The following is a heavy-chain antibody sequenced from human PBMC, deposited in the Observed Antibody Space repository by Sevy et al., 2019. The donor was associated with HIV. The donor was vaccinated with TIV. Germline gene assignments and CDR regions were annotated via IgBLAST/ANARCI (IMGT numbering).Heavy chain of an antibody. V-gene: IGHV4-39*01. D-gene: IGHD6-13*01. CDR1: XXXISXATYX. J-gene: IGHJ5*02. Sequence: SETLSLTCSVSXXXISXATYXWGWXRXPPGKGLXXVGSXXYSGSTYYNPSLKSRVTLSIDTSKNQFSLKVKSVTAADTALYYCASHDAPXAGPXDXWGQGTLVTVSS. CDR2: XXYSGST. CDR3: ASHDAPXAGPXDX.